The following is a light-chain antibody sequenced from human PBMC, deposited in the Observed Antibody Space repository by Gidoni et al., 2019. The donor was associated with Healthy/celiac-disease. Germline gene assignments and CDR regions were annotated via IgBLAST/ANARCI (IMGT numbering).Light chain of an antibody. V-gene: IGKV3-20*01. CDR1: QSVSSSY. CDR3: QQYGSLPFT. Sequence: EIVLTQTPGTLSLYPGERATLSCRASQSVSSSYLAWYQQKPGQAPRLLINGASSRATGIPDRFSGSGSGTDFTLTISRLEPEDFAVYYCQQYGSLPFTFGPGTKVEIK. CDR2: GAS. J-gene: IGKJ3*01.